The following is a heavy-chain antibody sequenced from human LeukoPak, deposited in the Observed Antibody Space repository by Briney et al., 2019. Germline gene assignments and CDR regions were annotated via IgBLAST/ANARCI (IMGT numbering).Heavy chain of an antibody. CDR1: GFTFSSYS. V-gene: IGHV3-20*04. J-gene: IGHJ4*02. Sequence: PGGSLRLSCAASGFTFSSYSMNWVRQAPGKGLEWVSNINWNGGSTGYADSVRGRFTISRDNAKNSLYLQMNSLRAGDTAIYYCARGYYGSGSPPRYWGQGTLVTVSS. D-gene: IGHD3-10*01. CDR3: ARGYYGSGSPPRY. CDR2: INWNGGST.